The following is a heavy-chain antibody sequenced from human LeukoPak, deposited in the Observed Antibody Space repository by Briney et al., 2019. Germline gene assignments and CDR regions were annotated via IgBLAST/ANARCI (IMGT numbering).Heavy chain of an antibody. Sequence: ASVKVSCKASGYTFTSYGISWVRQAPGQGLEWMGWISAYNGNTNYAQKLQGRVTMTTDTSTSTAYMELSSLRAEDTAVYYCAREYGTDYYYGMDVWGQGTTVTVSS. J-gene: IGHJ6*02. D-gene: IGHD3/OR15-3a*01. V-gene: IGHV1-18*01. CDR1: GYTFTSYG. CDR2: ISAYNGNT. CDR3: AREYGTDYYYGMDV.